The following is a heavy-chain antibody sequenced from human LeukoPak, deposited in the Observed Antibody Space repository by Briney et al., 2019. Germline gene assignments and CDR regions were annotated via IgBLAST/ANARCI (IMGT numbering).Heavy chain of an antibody. V-gene: IGHV4-59*08. Sequence: SETLSLTGTVSNGSISSYFWSWIRQPPGKGLEWIGYIYDSGRTDYNPSLKSRVTISLDTSKNQFSLRLSSVTAADTAVYYCARQLCSGSYCYIFDYWGQGTLVTVSS. D-gene: IGHD2-15*01. CDR2: IYDSGRT. CDR3: ARQLCSGSYCYIFDY. CDR1: NGSISSYF. J-gene: IGHJ4*02.